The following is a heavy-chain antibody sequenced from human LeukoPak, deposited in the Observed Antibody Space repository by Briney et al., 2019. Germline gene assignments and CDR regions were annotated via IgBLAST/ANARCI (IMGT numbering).Heavy chain of an antibody. CDR3: ARVDYVPSYYYYYMDV. CDR1: GYTFTSYG. V-gene: IGHV1-18*01. J-gene: IGHJ6*03. Sequence: ASVKVSCKASGYTFTSYGISWVRQATGQGLEWMGWISAYNGNRNHAQKLQGRVTMTTDTSTSTAYMELRSLRSDDTAVYYCARVDYVPSYYYYYMDVWGKGTTVTVSS. CDR2: ISAYNGNR. D-gene: IGHD4/OR15-4a*01.